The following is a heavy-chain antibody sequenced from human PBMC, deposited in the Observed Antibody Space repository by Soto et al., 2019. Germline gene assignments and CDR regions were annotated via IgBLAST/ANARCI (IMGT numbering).Heavy chain of an antibody. Sequence: QVQLVQSGTEVKKPGSSVKVSCKASGGSLSTNPISWVRQAPGQGLEWMGGTGSGTGPGKHAQKFQGRLTVTADKSTSTVDTERTNRASEDTAVDYCARRDSGGFDRVFDSWGQGTLVTVSS. J-gene: IGHJ4*02. CDR3: ARRDSGGFDRVFDS. CDR1: GGSLSTNP. D-gene: IGHD2-15*01. V-gene: IGHV1-69*06. CDR2: TGSGTGPG.